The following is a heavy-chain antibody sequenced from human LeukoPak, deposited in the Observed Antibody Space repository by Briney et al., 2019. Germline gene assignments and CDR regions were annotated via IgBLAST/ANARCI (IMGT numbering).Heavy chain of an antibody. D-gene: IGHD3-10*01. CDR2: IDYSGIT. V-gene: IGHV4-31*03. J-gene: IGHJ5*02. Sequence: PSETLSLTCTVSGRSISSGTYYWTWMRQHPGQGLEWIGNIDYSGITYYNPPLKSRVTILIDRSKNQFSLRLTSVTAADTAVYYCARGGRTVGSGSYSYNWFDPWGQGTLVTVSS. CDR3: ARGGRTVGSGSYSYNWFDP. CDR1: GRSISSGTYY.